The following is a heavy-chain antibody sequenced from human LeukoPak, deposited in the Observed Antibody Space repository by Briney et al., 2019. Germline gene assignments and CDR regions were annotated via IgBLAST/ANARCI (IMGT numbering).Heavy chain of an antibody. J-gene: IGHJ4*02. V-gene: IGHV5-10-1*01. CDR2: IDPSDSYT. CDR1: GYSFTSYW. CDR3: ARRDRYSWYSFDY. D-gene: IGHD6-13*01. Sequence: GESLKISCKGSGYSFTSYWITWVRQMPGKGLEWMGRIDPSDSYTNCSPSFQGHVTISVDKSISTAYLQWSSLKASDTAMYYCARRDRYSWYSFDYWGQGTLVTVSS.